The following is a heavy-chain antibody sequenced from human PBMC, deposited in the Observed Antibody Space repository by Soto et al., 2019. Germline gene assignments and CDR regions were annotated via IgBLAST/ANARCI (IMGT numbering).Heavy chain of an antibody. D-gene: IGHD2-15*01. J-gene: IGHJ2*01. CDR1: GYTFNDYG. CDR2: IGPYEGVT. Sequence: QVQLVQSGAEVKKPGASVRVSCKASGYTFNDYGISWVRQAPGQGLEWMGWIGPYEGVTNHAQTFQGRVTMTVDTSKNTADMELRSLRSDDTALYYCARCYCSVGSCYTCWHFDLWGPGTLVTVTA. CDR3: ARCYCSVGSCYTCWHFDL. V-gene: IGHV1-18*01.